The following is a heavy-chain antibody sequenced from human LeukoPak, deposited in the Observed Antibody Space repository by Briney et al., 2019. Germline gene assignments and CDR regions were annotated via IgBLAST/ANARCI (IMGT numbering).Heavy chain of an antibody. Sequence: KPSETLSLTCAVYGGSFSGYYWSWIRQPPGKWLEWIGEINHSGSTNYNPSLKSRVTISVDTSKNQFSLKLSSVTAADTAVYYCARGGGYYYYMDVWGKGTTVTVSS. CDR2: INHSGST. CDR1: GGSFSGYY. D-gene: IGHD3-16*01. V-gene: IGHV4-34*01. J-gene: IGHJ6*03. CDR3: ARGGGYYYYMDV.